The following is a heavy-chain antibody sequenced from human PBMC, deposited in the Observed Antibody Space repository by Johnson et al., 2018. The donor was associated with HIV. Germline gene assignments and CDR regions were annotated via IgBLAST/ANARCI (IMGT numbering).Heavy chain of an antibody. CDR1: GFTFDDSA. D-gene: IGHD1-26*01. J-gene: IGHJ3*02. Sequence: VQLVESGGVVVQPGGSLRPSCAASGFTFDDSAMHWVRQAPGKGLEWVSLIRWDGGSTSYADSVKGRFTISRDNSKSTVYLQMHSLRGADTAVYYLSKVSWEARLGDPFDIWGRGTMVIVSS. CDR2: IRWDGGST. V-gene: IGHV3-43D*03. CDR3: SKVSWEARLGDPFDI.